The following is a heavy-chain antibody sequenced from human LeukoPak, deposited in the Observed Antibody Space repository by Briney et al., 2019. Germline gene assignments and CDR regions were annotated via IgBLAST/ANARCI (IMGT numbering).Heavy chain of an antibody. CDR2: ISAYNGNT. Sequence: ASVKVSCKASGYTFTSYGTSWVRQAPGQGLEWMGWISAYNGNTNYAQKLQGRVTMTTDTSTSTAYMELRSLRSDDTAVYYCARDVGDTAMVTEFDYWGQGTLVTVSS. CDR1: GYTFTSYG. V-gene: IGHV1-18*04. J-gene: IGHJ4*02. D-gene: IGHD5-18*01. CDR3: ARDVGDTAMVTEFDY.